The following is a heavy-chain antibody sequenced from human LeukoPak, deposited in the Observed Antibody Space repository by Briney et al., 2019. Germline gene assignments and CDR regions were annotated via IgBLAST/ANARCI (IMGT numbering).Heavy chain of an antibody. D-gene: IGHD6-13*01. Sequence: ASVKVSCKASGYTFTGYYMHWVRQAPRQGLEWMGWINPNDGATNYAQKFQGRVTMTRDTSINTAYMELSRLRSDDTAVYYCARVPQGSSWPYYFDYWGQGTLVTVSS. V-gene: IGHV1-2*02. CDR2: INPNDGAT. J-gene: IGHJ4*02. CDR1: GYTFTGYY. CDR3: ARVPQGSSWPYYFDY.